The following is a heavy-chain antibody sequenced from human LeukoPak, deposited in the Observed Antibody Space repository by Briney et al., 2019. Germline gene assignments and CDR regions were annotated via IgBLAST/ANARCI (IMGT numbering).Heavy chain of an antibody. J-gene: IGHJ4*02. Sequence: ASVKVSCKASGYTFTGYYMHWVRQAPGQGLEWMGWINPNSGGTNYAQKFQGRVTMTRDTSISTAYMELSRLRSDDTAVYYCARGYCSGGSCYRHDYWGQGTLVTVSS. V-gene: IGHV1-2*02. CDR1: GYTFTGYY. CDR2: INPNSGGT. D-gene: IGHD2-15*01. CDR3: ARGYCSGGSCYRHDY.